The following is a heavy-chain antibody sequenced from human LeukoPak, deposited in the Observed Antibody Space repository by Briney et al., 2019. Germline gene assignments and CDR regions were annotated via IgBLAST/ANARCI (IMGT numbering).Heavy chain of an antibody. CDR2: IYYSGNT. D-gene: IGHD3-10*01. J-gene: IGHJ4*02. Sequence: SETLSLTCTVSGGSMTSYYWSGIRQPPGKGLEWIGYIYYSGNTNYNPSLESRVTISVDTSKNQFSLKLSSVTAADTAVYYCARSHMVRGIDYWGQGTLVTVSS. CDR3: ARSHMVRGIDY. V-gene: IGHV4-59*01. CDR1: GGSMTSYY.